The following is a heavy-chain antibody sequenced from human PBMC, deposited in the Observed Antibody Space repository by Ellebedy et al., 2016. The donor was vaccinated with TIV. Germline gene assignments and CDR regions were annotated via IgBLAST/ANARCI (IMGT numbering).Heavy chain of an antibody. Sequence: GESLKISCAASGFTFSSYSMNWVRQPPGKGLEWVSIIYPSGNTYDADSVNGRFIIPRDSSKNTVYLQMNNLRTEDTAVYYCARGGTETSWNWFGPWGQGTLVTVSS. CDR1: GFTFSSYS. V-gene: IGHV3-66*01. CDR3: ARGGTETSWNWFGP. J-gene: IGHJ5*02. CDR2: IYPSGNT.